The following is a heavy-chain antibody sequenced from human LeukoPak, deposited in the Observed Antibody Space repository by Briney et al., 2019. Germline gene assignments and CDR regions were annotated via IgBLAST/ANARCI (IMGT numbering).Heavy chain of an antibody. J-gene: IGHJ4*02. CDR3: ARSSYGYLFDY. V-gene: IGHV4-59*08. CDR2: IYYSGST. Sequence: SETLSLTCTVSGGSISSYYWSWIRQPPGKGLEWIGYIYYSGSTKYNPSPKSRVTISVDTSKNQFSLKLSSVTAADTAVYYCARSSYGYLFDYWGQGTLVPVPS. CDR1: GGSISSYY. D-gene: IGHD5-18*01.